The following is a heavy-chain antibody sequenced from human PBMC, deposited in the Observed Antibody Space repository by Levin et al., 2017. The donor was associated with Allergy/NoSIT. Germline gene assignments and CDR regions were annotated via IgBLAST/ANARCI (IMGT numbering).Heavy chain of an antibody. Sequence: LSLTCAASGFTFSSYSMNWVRQAPGKGLEWVSSISSSSSYIYYADSVKGRFTISRDNAKNSLYLQMNSLRAEDTAVYYCARAGRDTYYDILTGYPIDYWGQGTLVTVSS. CDR1: GFTFSSYS. V-gene: IGHV3-21*01. D-gene: IGHD3-9*01. J-gene: IGHJ4*02. CDR2: ISSSSSYI. CDR3: ARAGRDTYYDILTGYPIDY.